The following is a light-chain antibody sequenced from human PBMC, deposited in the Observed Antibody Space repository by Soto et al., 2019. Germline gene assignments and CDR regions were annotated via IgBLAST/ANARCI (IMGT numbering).Light chain of an antibody. CDR3: QQHGSSIT. CDR2: DAS. J-gene: IGKJ5*01. Sequence: EIVLTQSPATLSLSPGERATLSCRASQSVSSYLAWYQQKPGQAPRLLIYDASSRATGIPDRFGGSGSGTDFPLTISRLEPEDFAVYYCQQHGSSITFGQGTRLEIK. CDR1: QSVSSY. V-gene: IGKV3-20*01.